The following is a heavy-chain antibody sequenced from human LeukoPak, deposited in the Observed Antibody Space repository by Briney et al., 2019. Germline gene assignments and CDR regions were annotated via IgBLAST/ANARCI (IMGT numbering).Heavy chain of an antibody. V-gene: IGHV4-34*01. Sequence: SETLSLTCAVYGGFFIDYYWSWIRQPPGRGLDGIGEINHSGSTNYNPSLKSRVTISVDTSKNQFSLKLSSVTAADTAVYYCARFPLYCSSTSCTDAFDIWGQGTMVTVSS. CDR3: ARFPLYCSSTSCTDAFDI. J-gene: IGHJ3*02. CDR1: GGFFIDYY. CDR2: INHSGST. D-gene: IGHD2-2*01.